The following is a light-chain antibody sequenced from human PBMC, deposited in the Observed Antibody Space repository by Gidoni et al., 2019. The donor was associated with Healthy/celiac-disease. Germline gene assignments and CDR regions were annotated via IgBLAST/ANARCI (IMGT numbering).Light chain of an antibody. V-gene: IGLV1-40*01. Sequence: QSVLTQPPSVSGAPGQRVTISCTGSSSNIGAGYDVHWYPQLPGTAPKLLIYGNSNRPSGVPDRLSGSKSGTSASLAITGRQAEDEADYYCQSYDSSLSGWVFGGGTKLTVL. CDR2: GNS. CDR1: SSNIGAGYD. J-gene: IGLJ3*02. CDR3: QSYDSSLSGWV.